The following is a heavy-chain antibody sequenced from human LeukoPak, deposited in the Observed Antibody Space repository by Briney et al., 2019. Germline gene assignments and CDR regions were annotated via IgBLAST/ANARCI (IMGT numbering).Heavy chain of an antibody. CDR3: ARSLKRTTGTPRGDAFDI. CDR1: GYTFTGYY. Sequence: ASVKVSCKASGYTFTGYYMHWVRQAPGQGLEWMGWINPNSGGTNYAQKFQGRVTMTRDTSISTAYMELSRLRSDDTAVYYCARSLKRTTGTPRGDAFDIWGRGTTVTVSS. V-gene: IGHV1-2*02. CDR2: INPNSGGT. D-gene: IGHD1-1*01. J-gene: IGHJ3*02.